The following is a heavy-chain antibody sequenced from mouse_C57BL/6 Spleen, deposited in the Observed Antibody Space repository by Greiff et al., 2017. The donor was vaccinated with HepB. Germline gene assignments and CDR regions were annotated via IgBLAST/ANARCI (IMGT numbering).Heavy chain of an antibody. D-gene: IGHD1-1*01. CDR2: IYPGDGDT. CDR1: GYAFSSSW. J-gene: IGHJ2*01. Sequence: VMLVESGPELVKPGASVKISCKASGYAFSSSWMNWVKQRPGKGLEWIGRIYPGDGDTNYNGKFKGKATLTADKSSSTAYMQLSSLTSEDSAVYICARDTTVVVDYWGQGTTLTVSS. CDR3: ARDTTVVVDY. V-gene: IGHV1-82*01.